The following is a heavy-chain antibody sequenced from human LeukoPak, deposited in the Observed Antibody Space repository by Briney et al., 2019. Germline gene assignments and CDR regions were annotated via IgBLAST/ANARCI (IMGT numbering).Heavy chain of an antibody. CDR2: IYTSGST. CDR3: ARASIAAADTVWFDP. J-gene: IGHJ5*02. CDR1: GGSISSDY. Sequence: PSETLSLTCTVSGGSISSDYWSWLRQPAGKGLEWIGRIYTSGSTNYNPSLKSRVTISVDKSKNQFSLKLSSVTAADTAVYYCARASIAAADTVWFDPWGQGTLVTVSS. D-gene: IGHD6-13*01. V-gene: IGHV4-4*07.